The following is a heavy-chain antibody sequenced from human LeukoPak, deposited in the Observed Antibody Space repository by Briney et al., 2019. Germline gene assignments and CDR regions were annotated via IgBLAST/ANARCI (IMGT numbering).Heavy chain of an antibody. Sequence: GGSLRLSCAASGFTFSSYAMHWVRQAPGKGLEWVAVISYDGSNKYYADSVKGRFTISRDNSKNTLYLQMNSLRAEDTAVYYCARGSPYYYDSSGSYFGYWGQGTLVTVSS. V-gene: IGHV3-30-3*01. CDR2: ISYDGSNK. CDR1: GFTFSSYA. CDR3: ARGSPYYYDSSGSYFGY. J-gene: IGHJ4*02. D-gene: IGHD3-22*01.